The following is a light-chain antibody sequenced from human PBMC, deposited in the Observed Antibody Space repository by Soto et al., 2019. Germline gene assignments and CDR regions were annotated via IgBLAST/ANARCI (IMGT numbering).Light chain of an antibody. Sequence: DIQMTQFPSSLSASVGDRVTITCRSSQSVSSSLNWYQHRPGIAPKLLIHVASSLESGVTSRFSGSGSGTDFTLTISGLQPEDVATYYGQQSYHWPYTFGQGTKLESK. V-gene: IGKV1-39*01. CDR2: VAS. CDR1: QSVSSS. CDR3: QQSYHWPYT. J-gene: IGKJ2*01.